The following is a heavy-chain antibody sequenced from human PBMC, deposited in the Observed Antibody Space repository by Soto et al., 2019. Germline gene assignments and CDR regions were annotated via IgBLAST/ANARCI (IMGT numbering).Heavy chain of an antibody. V-gene: IGHV3-30*18. J-gene: IGHJ6*02. CDR3: AKDERYVGSSSWPNQYYYYYGMDV. CDR2: ISYDGSNK. D-gene: IGHD6-13*01. Sequence: SLRLSCAASGFTFSSYGMHWVRQAPGKGLEWVAVISYDGSNKYYADSVKGRFTISRDNSKNTLYLQMNSLRAEDTAVYYCAKDERYVGSSSWPNQYYYYYGMDVWGQGTTVTVSS. CDR1: GFTFSSYG.